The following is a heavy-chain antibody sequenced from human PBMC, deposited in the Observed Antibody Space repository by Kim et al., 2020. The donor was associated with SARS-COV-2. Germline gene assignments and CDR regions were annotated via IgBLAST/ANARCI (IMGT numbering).Heavy chain of an antibody. CDR3: ARHGTSAYYYHFDY. Sequence: NPSLKSRVTISVDTSKNQFSLKLSSVTAADTAAYYCARHGTSAYYYHFDYWGQGTLVTVSS. V-gene: IGHV4-59*08. J-gene: IGHJ4*02. D-gene: IGHD3-22*01.